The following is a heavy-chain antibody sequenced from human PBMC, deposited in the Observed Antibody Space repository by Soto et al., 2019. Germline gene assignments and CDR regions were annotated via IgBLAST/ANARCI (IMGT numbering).Heavy chain of an antibody. V-gene: IGHV3-30-3*01. Sequence: PGGSLRLSCATSGFTFSGYSMHWFRQAPGKGLEWVAVTSSDGGTKFYADSVKGRFTVSRDNSKNTLYLQMNSLRAEDTAVYYCARYHSEYNWNYADYWGQGTLVTVSS. CDR2: TSSDGGTK. D-gene: IGHD1-20*01. J-gene: IGHJ4*02. CDR1: GFTFSGYS. CDR3: ARYHSEYNWNYADY.